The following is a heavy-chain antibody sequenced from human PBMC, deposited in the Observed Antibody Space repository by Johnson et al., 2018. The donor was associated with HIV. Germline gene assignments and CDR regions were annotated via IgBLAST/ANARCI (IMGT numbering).Heavy chain of an antibody. V-gene: IGHV3-9*01. J-gene: IGHJ3*02. CDR2: ISWNSGSI. Sequence: EVQLVESGGGLIQPGGSLRLSCAASGFTVSSTYMSWVRQAPGKGLEWVSGISWNSGSIGYADSVKGRFTISRDNAKNSLYLQVNSLRADDTALYYCARASAATKGNAFDIWGQGTMVTVSS. CDR3: ARASAATKGNAFDI. D-gene: IGHD1-26*01. CDR1: GFTVSSTY.